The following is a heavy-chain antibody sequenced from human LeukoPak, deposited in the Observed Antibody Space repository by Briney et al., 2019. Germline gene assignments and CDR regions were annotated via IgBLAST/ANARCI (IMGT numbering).Heavy chain of an antibody. V-gene: IGHV3-23*01. CDR1: GFTFSSYA. D-gene: IGHD7-27*01. CDR3: ARDLLGRYYYYGMDV. CDR2: ISGSGGST. Sequence: PGGALRLSCAASGFTFSSYAMSWVRQAPGKGLEGVSAISGSGGSTYYEDSVKGRFTISRDNSKNTLYLQMNSLRAEDTAVYYCARDLLGRYYYYGMDVWGQGTTVTVSS. J-gene: IGHJ6*02.